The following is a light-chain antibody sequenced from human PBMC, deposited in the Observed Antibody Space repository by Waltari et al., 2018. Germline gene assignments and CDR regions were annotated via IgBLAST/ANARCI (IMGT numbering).Light chain of an antibody. Sequence: QSVLTQPPSVSGAPGQRVTIACTGSSSNIGAGYDVHWYQQLPGRAPKLHIYGNTNRPSGVPDRFSSSKSGTSASLAITGLQAEDEADYYCQSYDNSLTVLFGGGTKLTVL. V-gene: IGLV1-40*01. J-gene: IGLJ2*01. CDR1: SSNIGAGYD. CDR3: QSYDNSLTVL. CDR2: GNT.